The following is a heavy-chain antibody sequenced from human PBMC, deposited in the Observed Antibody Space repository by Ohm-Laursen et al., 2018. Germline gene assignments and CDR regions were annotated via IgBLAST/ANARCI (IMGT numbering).Heavy chain of an antibody. Sequence: SLRLSCAAFGFAFSSYGMSWVRQAPGKGLEWASADSGSGDSTQHADSVKGRFTISRDNSKNTLYLQMNSLRAEDTAVYYCAKDLRYDSSGSDTLYWGQGTLVTVSS. D-gene: IGHD3-22*01. V-gene: IGHV3-23*01. CDR3: AKDLRYDSSGSDTLY. CDR2: DSGSGDST. CDR1: GFAFSSYG. J-gene: IGHJ4*02.